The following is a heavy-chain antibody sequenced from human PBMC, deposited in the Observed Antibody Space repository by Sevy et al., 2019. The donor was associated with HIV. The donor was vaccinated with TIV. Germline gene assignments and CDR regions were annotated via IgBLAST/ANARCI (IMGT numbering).Heavy chain of an antibody. CDR1: GGTFSSYA. CDR2: IIPIFGTA. Sequence: ASVKVSCKASGGTFSSYAISWVRQAPGLGLEWMGEIIPIFGTANYAQKFQGRVTITADESTSTAYMELSSLRSEDTAVYYCARTYYDFWTGYYSLYYFDYWGQGTLVTVSS. D-gene: IGHD3-3*01. CDR3: ARTYYDFWTGYYSLYYFDY. J-gene: IGHJ4*02. V-gene: IGHV1-69*13.